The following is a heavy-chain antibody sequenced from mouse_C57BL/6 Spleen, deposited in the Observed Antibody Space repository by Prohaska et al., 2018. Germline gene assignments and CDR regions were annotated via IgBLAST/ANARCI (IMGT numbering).Heavy chain of an antibody. Sequence: HGKCLEWLGDINPNHGGTSYNQKFKFKATLTVDKSSSTAYMELRSLTSEDSAVYYCARSYDYYGSSYWYFDVWGTGTTVTVSS. V-gene: IGHV1-26*01. D-gene: IGHD1-1*01. J-gene: IGHJ1*03. CDR2: INPNHGGT. CDR3: ARSYDYYGSSYWYFDV.